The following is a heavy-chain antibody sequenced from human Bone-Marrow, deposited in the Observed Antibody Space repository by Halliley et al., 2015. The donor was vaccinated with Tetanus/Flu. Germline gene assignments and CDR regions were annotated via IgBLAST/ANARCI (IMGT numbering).Heavy chain of an antibody. V-gene: IGHV3-73*01. Sequence: SLRLSCTASGFTLSGSAIHWVRQASGKGLEWIGRIRTKVNNYATAYAASVKGRFTISREDSKNTVYLQMNSLKTEDTAVYYCTRRRCVGDCYTEVYEYWGLGTLVTVSS. CDR3: TRRRCVGDCYTEVYEY. CDR2: IRTKVNNYAT. D-gene: IGHD2-21*02. J-gene: IGHJ4*02. CDR1: GFTLSGSA.